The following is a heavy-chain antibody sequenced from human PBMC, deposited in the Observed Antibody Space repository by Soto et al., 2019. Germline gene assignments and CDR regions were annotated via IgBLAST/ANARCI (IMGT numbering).Heavy chain of an antibody. D-gene: IGHD3-22*01. CDR2: ISAHNGDT. Sequence: ASVKVSCKASGYTFTCYGISWVRQAPGQGLEWVGWISAHNGDTRYAQNLQGRITMTTDTFTNTAYMELTSLTSDDTAVYYCARDWSRYYDSSGLMWFYWGQGTLVTVSS. CDR1: GYTFTCYG. CDR3: ARDWSRYYDSSGLMWFY. J-gene: IGHJ4*02. V-gene: IGHV1-18*01.